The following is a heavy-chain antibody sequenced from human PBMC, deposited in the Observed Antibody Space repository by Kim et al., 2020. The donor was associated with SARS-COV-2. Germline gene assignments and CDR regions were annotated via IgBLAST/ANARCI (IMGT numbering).Heavy chain of an antibody. J-gene: IGHJ6*02. D-gene: IGHD6-13*01. CDR2: ISGSGGST. Sequence: GGSLRLSCAASGFTFSSYAMSWVRQAPGKGLEWVSAISGSGGSTYYADSVKGRFTISRDNSKNTLYLQMNSLRAEDTAVYYCAKDGYSSSWTYRISNYYYYYGMDVWGQGTTVTVSS. CDR1: GFTFSSYA. V-gene: IGHV3-23*01. CDR3: AKDGYSSSWTYRISNYYYYYGMDV.